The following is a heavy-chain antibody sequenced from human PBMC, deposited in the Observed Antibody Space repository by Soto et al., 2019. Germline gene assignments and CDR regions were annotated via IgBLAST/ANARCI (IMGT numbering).Heavy chain of an antibody. CDR2: MYFSEST. Sequence: QLQLQESGPGLVKPSETLSLTCTVSGGSVSSSTYYWGWIRQPPGKGLEWIGSMYFSESTYYNPSLKSRVTISVDTSKNQFSLKLSSVTAADTAVYYCASGYGWFDPWGQGTLVTVSS. V-gene: IGHV4-39*01. J-gene: IGHJ5*02. D-gene: IGHD2-2*03. CDR3: ASGYGWFDP. CDR1: GGSVSSSTYY.